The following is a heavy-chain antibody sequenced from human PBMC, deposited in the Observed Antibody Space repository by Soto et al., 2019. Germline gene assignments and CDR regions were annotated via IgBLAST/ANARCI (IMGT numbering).Heavy chain of an antibody. D-gene: IGHD6-13*01. Sequence: PGGSLRLSCAASGFTFSGSAMHGVRQASGKGLEWVGRIRSKANSYATAYAASVNGSFTISRDDSKNTASLQLNSLITEDTAVYYCTIAAAGTDYYYYGMDVWGQGTTVTVSS. J-gene: IGHJ6*02. V-gene: IGHV3-73*01. CDR3: TIAAAGTDYYYYGMDV. CDR1: GFTFSGSA. CDR2: IRSKANSYAT.